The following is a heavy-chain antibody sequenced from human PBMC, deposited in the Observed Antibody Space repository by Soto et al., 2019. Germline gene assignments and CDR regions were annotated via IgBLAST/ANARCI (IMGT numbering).Heavy chain of an antibody. CDR1: GGSNSSYY. D-gene: IGHD5-12*01. CDR2: IYYSGST. J-gene: IGHJ5*02. CDR3: ARVKEMATISDWFDP. V-gene: IGHV4-59*01. Sequence: SETLSLTCTVSGGSNSSYYWSWIRQPPGKGLEWSGYIYYSGSTNYNPSLKSRVTISVDTSKNQFSLKLSSVTAADTAVYYCARVKEMATISDWFDPWGQGTLVTVSS.